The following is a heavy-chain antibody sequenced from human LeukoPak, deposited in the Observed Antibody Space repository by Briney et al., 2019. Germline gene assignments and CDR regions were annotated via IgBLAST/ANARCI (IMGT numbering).Heavy chain of an antibody. V-gene: IGHV3-30*18. CDR1: GFTFSSYS. CDR2: ISYDGSNK. D-gene: IGHD6-19*01. Sequence: GGSLRLSCAASGFTFSSYSMNWVRQAPGKGLEWVAVISYDGSNKYYADSVKGRFTISRDNSKNTLYLQMNSLRAEDTAVYYCAKDGAVAAYFDYWGQGTLVTVSS. J-gene: IGHJ4*02. CDR3: AKDGAVAAYFDY.